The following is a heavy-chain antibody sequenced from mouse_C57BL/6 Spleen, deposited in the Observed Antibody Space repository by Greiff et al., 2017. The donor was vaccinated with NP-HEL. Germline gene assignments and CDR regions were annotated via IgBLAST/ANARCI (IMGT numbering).Heavy chain of an antibody. Sequence: QVQLQQSGPELVKPGASVKISCKASGYAFSSSWMNWVKQRPGKGLEWIGRIYPGDGDTNYNGKFKGKATLTADKSSSTAYMQLSSLTSEDSAVYFCARWGSTVVATGTWYYAIDYWGQGTSVTVSS. J-gene: IGHJ4*01. CDR1: GYAFSSSW. CDR3: ARWGSTVVATGTWYYAIDY. CDR2: IYPGDGDT. V-gene: IGHV1-82*01. D-gene: IGHD1-1*01.